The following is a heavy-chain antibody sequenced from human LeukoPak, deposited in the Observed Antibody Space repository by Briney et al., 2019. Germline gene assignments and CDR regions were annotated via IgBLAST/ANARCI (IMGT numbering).Heavy chain of an antibody. J-gene: IGHJ6*03. V-gene: IGHV1-2*06. CDR2: INPNSGGT. CDR1: GYTFTGYY. CDR3: ARDQKQLERFRYYDYMDV. Sequence: RASVKVSCKASGYTFTGYYMHWVRQAPGQGLEWMGRINPNSGGTNYAQKFQGRVTMTRDTSISTAYMELSRLRSDDTAVYYCARDQKQLERFRYYDYMDVWGKGTTVTVSS. D-gene: IGHD1-1*01.